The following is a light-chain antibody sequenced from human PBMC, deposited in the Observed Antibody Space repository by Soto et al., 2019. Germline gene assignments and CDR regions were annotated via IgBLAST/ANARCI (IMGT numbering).Light chain of an antibody. V-gene: IGKV1-39*01. CDR3: QQRYSTPIT. Sequence: DIQMTQSPSSLSASIGDRVTITCRASQSISVYLNWYQKKPGKAPHLLIHATVNLQSGVPSRFSGSGSGTEFTLAISSLQAEDFATYYCQQRYSTPITFGQGTRLEIK. CDR1: QSISVY. J-gene: IGKJ5*01. CDR2: ATV.